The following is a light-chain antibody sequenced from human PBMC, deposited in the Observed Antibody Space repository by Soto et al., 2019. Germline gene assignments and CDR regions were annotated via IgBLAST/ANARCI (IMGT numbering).Light chain of an antibody. J-gene: IGLJ1*01. CDR1: SSDVGRYNH. Sequence: QSVLTQPPSASGSPGQSVTISCTGSSSDVGRYNHVSWYQQHPGKAPKLIIFDVDKRPSGVPDRFSGSKSVNTASLTVSGLQAEDEADYYCSAYAGSIFVFGTGTKLTFL. CDR2: DVD. CDR3: SAYAGSIFV. V-gene: IGLV2-8*01.